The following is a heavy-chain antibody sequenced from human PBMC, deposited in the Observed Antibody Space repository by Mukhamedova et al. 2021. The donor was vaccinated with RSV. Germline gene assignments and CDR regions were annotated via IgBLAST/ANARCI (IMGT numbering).Heavy chain of an antibody. Sequence: EYMGIIYPGDSDTRYSPSFQGQVTISADKSISAAYLQWNALKASDTAMYYCARHRGAYSASWVFRFFYAFDMWGQGTMVIVSS. V-gene: IGHV5-51*01. CDR3: ARHRGAYSASWVFRFFYAFDM. CDR2: IYPGDSDT. D-gene: IGHD6-13*01. J-gene: IGHJ3*02.